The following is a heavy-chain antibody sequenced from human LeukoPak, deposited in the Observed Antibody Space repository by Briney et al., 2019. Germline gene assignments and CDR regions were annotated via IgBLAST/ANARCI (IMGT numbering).Heavy chain of an antibody. CDR1: GFTFSNAW. J-gene: IGHJ6*02. CDR2: IYRNADGGTT. V-gene: IGHV3-15*05. Sequence: GGSLRLSCAASGFTFSNAWMTWVRQAPGKGLEWVGRIYRNADGGTTDYAAPVKGRFTISRDDSKNTLYLQMNSLKTGDTAVYYCTTDSYCSTTTCYASSNYYYGLDAWGQGTSVTVSS. CDR3: TTDSYCSTTTCYASSNYYYGLDA. D-gene: IGHD2-2*01.